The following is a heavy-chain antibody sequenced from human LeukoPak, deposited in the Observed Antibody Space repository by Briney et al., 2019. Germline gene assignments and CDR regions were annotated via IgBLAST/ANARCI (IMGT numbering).Heavy chain of an antibody. J-gene: IGHJ5*02. CDR2: IYYSGTT. CDR1: GGSIRSQDYY. V-gene: IGHV4-30-4*01. Sequence: SETLSLTCTVSGGSIRSQDYYWSWIRQPPGKGLEWIAYIYYSGTTYYNPSLKSRVTLSVDMSKNAFSLKLNSVTVADTAVYYCARTVGGGPFDPWGRGNLVTVSS. CDR3: ARTVGGGPFDP. D-gene: IGHD1-26*01.